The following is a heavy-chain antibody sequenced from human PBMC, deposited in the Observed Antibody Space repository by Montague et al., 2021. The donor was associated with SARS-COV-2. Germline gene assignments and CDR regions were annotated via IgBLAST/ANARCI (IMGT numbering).Heavy chain of an antibody. Sequence: TLSLTCIVSGASISSGNYYWSWIRQPAGKGLEWVGRIYTSGSTNYNPPLNSRVTILVDTSNNQFSLNLRSVTAADTAVYYCARGGGGTAWDLDNWGQGTLVTVSS. CDR3: ARGGGGTAWDLDN. CDR2: IYTSGST. CDR1: GASISSGNYY. J-gene: IGHJ4*02. V-gene: IGHV4-61*02. D-gene: IGHD1-1*01.